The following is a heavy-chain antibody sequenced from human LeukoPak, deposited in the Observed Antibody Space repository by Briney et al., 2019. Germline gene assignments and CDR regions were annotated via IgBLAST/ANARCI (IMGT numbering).Heavy chain of an antibody. CDR3: ARDLWAVPADILYNWFDP. D-gene: IGHD2-2*02. CDR2: INSVGSST. Sequence: PGGPLRLFCAASGFPFSSYWMHWVRQAPGKGLVWVSRINSVGSSTRYAHSVKGRFTISRDNAKNTLYLQMNSLRAEDTAVYYCARDLWAVPADILYNWFDPWGQGTLVTVSS. V-gene: IGHV3-74*01. CDR1: GFPFSSYW. J-gene: IGHJ5*02.